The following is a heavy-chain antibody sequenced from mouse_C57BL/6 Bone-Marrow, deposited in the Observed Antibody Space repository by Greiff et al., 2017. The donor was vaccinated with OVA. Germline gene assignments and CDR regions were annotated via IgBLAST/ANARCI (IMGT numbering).Heavy chain of an antibody. CDR3: ARGIWLRRRGYYFDY. V-gene: IGHV1-47*01. D-gene: IGHD2-2*01. J-gene: IGHJ2*01. CDR1: GYTFTTYP. Sequence: QVQLKESGAELVKPGASVKMSCKASGYTFTTYPIEWMKQNHGKSLEWIGNFHPYNDDTKYNEKFKGKATLTVEKSSSTVYLELSRLTSDDSAVYYCARGIWLRRRGYYFDYWGQGTTLTVSS. CDR2: FHPYNDDT.